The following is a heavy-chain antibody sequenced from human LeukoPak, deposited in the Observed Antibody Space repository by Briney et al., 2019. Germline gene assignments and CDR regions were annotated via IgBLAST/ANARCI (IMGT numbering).Heavy chain of an antibody. CDR3: ARGGVNPVDH. D-gene: IGHD1-14*01. V-gene: IGHV3-74*01. CDR1: GFPFNSFW. J-gene: IGHJ4*02. CDR2: MNEYSTTI. Sequence: SGGSLRLSCAASGFPFNSFWMHWVRQAPGKVLVWVSDMNEYSTTIRYADSVKGRFTISRDNAKSILYLQMNNLRAEDTAMYFCARGGVNPVDHWGQGTLVTVSS.